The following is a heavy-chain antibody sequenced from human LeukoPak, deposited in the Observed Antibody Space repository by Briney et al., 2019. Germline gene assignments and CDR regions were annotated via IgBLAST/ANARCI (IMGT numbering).Heavy chain of an antibody. CDR1: GGSVSGYY. D-gene: IGHD3-22*01. J-gene: IGHJ4*02. CDR3: ARGRFSEDSSGYMLVY. CDR2: INHSGST. Sequence: SETLSLTCAVYGGSVSGYYWSWIRQPPGKGLEWIGEINHSGSTNYNPSLKSRVTISVDTSKNQFSLKLSSVTAADTAVYYCARGRFSEDSSGYMLVYWGQGTLVTVSS. V-gene: IGHV4-34*01.